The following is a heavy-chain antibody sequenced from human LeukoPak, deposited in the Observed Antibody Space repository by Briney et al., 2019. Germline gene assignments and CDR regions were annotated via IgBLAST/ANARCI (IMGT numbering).Heavy chain of an antibody. D-gene: IGHD5-12*01. J-gene: IGHJ4*02. CDR3: ATPERGYSGYDFGS. Sequence: ASVKVSCKASGYTLTGYYMHWVRQAPGQGLEWMGWINPNSGGTNYAQKFQGRVTMTRDTSISTAYMELSRLRSDDTAVYYCATPERGYSGYDFGSWGQGTLVTVSS. V-gene: IGHV1-2*02. CDR1: GYTLTGYY. CDR2: INPNSGGT.